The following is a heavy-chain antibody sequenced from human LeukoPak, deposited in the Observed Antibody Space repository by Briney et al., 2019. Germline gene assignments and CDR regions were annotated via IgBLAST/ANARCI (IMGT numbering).Heavy chain of an antibody. CDR2: INHSGST. J-gene: IGHJ4*02. D-gene: IGHD7-27*01. V-gene: IGHV4-34*01. CDR1: GGSFSGYY. CDR3: ARAGRWGGLFDY. Sequence: SETLSLTCAVYGGSFSGYYWSWIRQPPGKGLEWIGEINHSGSTNYNPSLKSRVTISVDTSKNQFSLKLSSVTAADTAVYYCARAGRWGGLFDYWGQGTLVTVSS.